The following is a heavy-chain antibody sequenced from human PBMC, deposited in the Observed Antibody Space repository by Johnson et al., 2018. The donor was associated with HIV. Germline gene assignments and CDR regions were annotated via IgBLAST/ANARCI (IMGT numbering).Heavy chain of an antibody. J-gene: IGHJ3*02. CDR2: LGGSGANT. V-gene: IGHV3-23*04. Sequence: VQLVESGGGVVQPGWSLRLSCAASGFTFSSYAMSWVRQAPGKGLEWVSSLGGSGANTYYADSVKGRFTISRDNSKNTLYLQMNGLRAEDTAVYYCASPKTPTRVVRGAFDIWGQGTMVTVSS. CDR1: GFTFSSYA. D-gene: IGHD3-10*01. CDR3: ASPKTPTRVVRGAFDI.